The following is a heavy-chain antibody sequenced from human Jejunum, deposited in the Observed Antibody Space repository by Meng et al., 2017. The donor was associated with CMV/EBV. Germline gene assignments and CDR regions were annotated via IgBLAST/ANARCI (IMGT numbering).Heavy chain of an antibody. J-gene: IGHJ4*02. Sequence: LKVFCPTLVTPTQPLTLLCTFSGFSLSTSGVGVGWIRQPPGKALEWLALIYWDDDKRYSPSLKNRLTITKDTSKNQVVLTLTNIDPVDTATYYCAHRHRLRDFDYWGQGTLVTVSS. CDR3: AHRHRLRDFDY. CDR1: GFSLSTSGVG. V-gene: IGHV2-5*02. CDR2: IYWDDDK. D-gene: IGHD4-17*01.